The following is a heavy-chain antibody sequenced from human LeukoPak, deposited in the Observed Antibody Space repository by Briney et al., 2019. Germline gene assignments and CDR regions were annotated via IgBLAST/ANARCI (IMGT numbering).Heavy chain of an antibody. CDR3: ARIFSSGSFFAY. J-gene: IGHJ4*02. CDR1: GYTFTGYY. CDR2: INPNSYGT. V-gene: IGHV1-2*02. D-gene: IGHD3-10*01. Sequence: ASVKVSCKASGYTFTGYYMHWVRQAPGQGLEWMGWINPNSYGTNYAQKFQGRVTMTRDTSISTVYVDLSRLTSDDTAVYYCARIFSSGSFFAYWGQGTLVTVSS.